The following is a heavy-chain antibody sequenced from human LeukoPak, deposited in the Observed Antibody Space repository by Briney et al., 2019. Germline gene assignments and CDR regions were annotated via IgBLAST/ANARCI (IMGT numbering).Heavy chain of an antibody. CDR1: GYTFNGYY. D-gene: IGHD1-7*01. J-gene: IGHJ4*02. CDR2: INPNSGGT. V-gene: IGHV1-2*02. CDR3: ARDFNWSYRTGGYFDY. Sequence: ASVKVSCKASGYTFNGYYMHWVRQAPGQGLEWMGWINPNSGGTNYAQKFQGRVTMTRDTSISTAYMELSRLRSDDTAVYYCARDFNWSYRTGGYFDYWGQGTLVTVSS.